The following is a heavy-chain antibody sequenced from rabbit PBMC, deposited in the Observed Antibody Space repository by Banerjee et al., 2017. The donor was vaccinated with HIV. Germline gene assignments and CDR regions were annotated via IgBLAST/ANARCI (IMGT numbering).Heavy chain of an antibody. Sequence: QSLEESGGDLVKPGASLTLTCTASGIDLSNYYMCWVRQAPGKGLEWIGCINTGSGSAYYASWAKGRFTISKTSSTTVTLQMTSLTAADTATYFCARDPATWIGNLWGPGTLVTVS. V-gene: IGHV1S40*01. D-gene: IGHD2-1*01. CDR2: INTGSGSA. J-gene: IGHJ4*01. CDR3: ARDPATWIGNL. CDR1: GIDLSNYY.